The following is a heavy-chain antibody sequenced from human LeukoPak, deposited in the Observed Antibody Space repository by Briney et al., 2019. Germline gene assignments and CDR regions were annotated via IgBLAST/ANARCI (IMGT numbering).Heavy chain of an antibody. J-gene: IGHJ4*02. Sequence: ASVKVSCKASGYTFTSNYIHWVREAPGQGLEWMGMIYPRDGSTSYAQKFQGRVTVTRDTSTSTVHVELSGLRSEDTAVYYCARDQEGFDYWGQGTLVTVSS. V-gene: IGHV1-46*01. CDR1: GYTFTSNY. CDR3: ARDQEGFDY. CDR2: IYPRDGST.